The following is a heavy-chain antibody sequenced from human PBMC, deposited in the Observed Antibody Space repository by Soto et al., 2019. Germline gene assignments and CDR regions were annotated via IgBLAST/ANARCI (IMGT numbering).Heavy chain of an antibody. CDR3: ARGAE. Sequence: EVQLVESGGGLVQPGGSLRLSCAASGFIFSRYWMSWVRQAPGKGLEWVANIKEDGSEEDYVDSVKGRFTISRENADNSLYLQMNSLRVDDTAVYYCARGAEWGQGTLVTVSS. CDR2: IKEDGSEE. J-gene: IGHJ4*02. V-gene: IGHV3-7*05. CDR1: GFIFSRYW.